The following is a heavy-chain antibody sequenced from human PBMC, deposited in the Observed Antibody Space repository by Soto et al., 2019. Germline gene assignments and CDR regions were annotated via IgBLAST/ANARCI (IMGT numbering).Heavy chain of an antibody. J-gene: IGHJ4*02. CDR1: GYTFTSYG. D-gene: IGHD3-3*01. CDR3: ARDRRGGRVVINPDY. V-gene: IGHV1-18*01. Sequence: ASVKVSSKASGYTFTSYGISWVRQAPGQGLEWMGWVSGYNGHTNYGEKAQGRVTMTTDTSTSTAYMELRSLTSDDTAVYYCARDRRGGRVVINPDYWGQGTLVTVSS. CDR2: VSGYNGHT.